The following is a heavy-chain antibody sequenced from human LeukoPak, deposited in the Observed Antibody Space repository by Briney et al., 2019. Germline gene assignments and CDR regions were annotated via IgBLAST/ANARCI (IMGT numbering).Heavy chain of an antibody. CDR1: VGTISSYY. D-gene: IGHD6-13*01. J-gene: IGHJ4*02. Sequence: SETLSLTCTVSVGTISSYYWSWIRHPPGKGLEGIVYVNYSRSTKYTPSLKSRVTISVDTSKNQFSLKLSSVIAADTAVYYCARWYSSSWAFDYWGQGTLVTVSS. V-gene: IGHV4-59*12. CDR2: VNYSRST. CDR3: ARWYSSSWAFDY.